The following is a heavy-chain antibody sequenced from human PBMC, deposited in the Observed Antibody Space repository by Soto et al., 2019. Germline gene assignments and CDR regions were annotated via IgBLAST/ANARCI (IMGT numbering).Heavy chain of an antibody. D-gene: IGHD3-9*01. CDR3: ARVRLNYDILTGYLTNWFDP. Sequence: VASVKVSCKASGYTFTSYGISWVRQAPGQGLEWMGWISAYNGNTNYAQKLQGRVTMTTDTSTSTAYMELRSLRSDDTAVYYCARVRLNYDILTGYLTNWFDPWGQGTLVTVSS. J-gene: IGHJ5*02. V-gene: IGHV1-18*04. CDR1: GYTFTSYG. CDR2: ISAYNGNT.